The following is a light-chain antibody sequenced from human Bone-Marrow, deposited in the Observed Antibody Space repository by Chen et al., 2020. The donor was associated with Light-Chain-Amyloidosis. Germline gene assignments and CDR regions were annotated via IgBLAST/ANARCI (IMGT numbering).Light chain of an antibody. CDR2: EDD. CDR1: SGSIATNY. CDR3: QSYQGSSQGV. Sequence: NFMLTQPHSVSESPGQTVIISCTRSSGSIATNYVQWYQQRPGSSPTTVIYEDDQRPSGVPDRFSGSSDRSSNSASLTISGLKTEDEAGYYCQSYQGSSQGVFGGGTKLTVL. J-gene: IGLJ3*02. V-gene: IGLV6-57*01.